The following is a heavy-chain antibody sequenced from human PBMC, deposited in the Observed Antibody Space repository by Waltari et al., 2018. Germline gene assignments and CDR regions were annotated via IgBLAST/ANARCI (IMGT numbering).Heavy chain of an antibody. V-gene: IGHV3-66*02. CDR2: IYSRGST. J-gene: IGHJ4*02. CDR1: GFTVSSNY. Sequence: EVQLVESGGGLVQPGGSLRLSCAASGFTVSSNYMSWVRQAPGKGLEWVAVIYSRGSTYYADSVKGRFTISRDNSKNTLYLQMNSLSAEDTAVYYCAREGYCSSTSCYKGGYFDYWGQGTLVTVSS. D-gene: IGHD2-2*02. CDR3: AREGYCSSTSCYKGGYFDY.